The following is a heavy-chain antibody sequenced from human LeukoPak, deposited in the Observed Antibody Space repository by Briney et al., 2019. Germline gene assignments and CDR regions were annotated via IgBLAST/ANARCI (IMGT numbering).Heavy chain of an antibody. D-gene: IGHD5-24*01. Sequence: GGSLRLSCAASGFTFSSYGMHWVRQAPGKGLEWVAVIWYDGSNKYYADSVKGRFTISRDNSKNTLYLQMNSLRAEDTAVYYCARDLRRDGYNSLLYWGQGTLVTVSS. CDR2: IWYDGSNK. CDR1: GFTFSSYG. V-gene: IGHV3-33*01. J-gene: IGHJ4*02. CDR3: ARDLRRDGYNSLLY.